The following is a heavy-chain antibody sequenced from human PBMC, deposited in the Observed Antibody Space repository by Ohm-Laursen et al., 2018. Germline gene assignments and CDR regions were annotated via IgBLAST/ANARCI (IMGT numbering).Heavy chain of an antibody. D-gene: IGHD2-2*01. V-gene: IGHV3-23*01. CDR3: AKSVSSTTGWYGMDV. CDR1: GFTFSSYA. Sequence: SLRLSCTASGFTFSSYAMSWVRQAPGKGLEWVSAISGSGGSTYYADSVKGRFTISRDNSKNTLYLQMNSLRAEDTAVYYCAKSVSSTTGWYGMDVWGQGTTVTVSS. CDR2: ISGSGGST. J-gene: IGHJ6*02.